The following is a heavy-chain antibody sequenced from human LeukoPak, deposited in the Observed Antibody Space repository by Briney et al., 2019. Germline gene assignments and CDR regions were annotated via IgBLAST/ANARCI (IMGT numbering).Heavy chain of an antibody. CDR3: ARDDRGLQAMVEYYFDY. D-gene: IGHD5-18*01. J-gene: IGHJ4*02. CDR1: GFTFSDYY. Sequence: PGGSLRLSCAASGFTFSDYYMSWIRQAPGKGLEWVSYISSSGSTIYYADSVKGRFTISRDNAKNSLYLQMNSPRAEDTAVYYCARDDRGLQAMVEYYFDYWGQGTLVTVSS. CDR2: ISSSGSTI. V-gene: IGHV3-11*01.